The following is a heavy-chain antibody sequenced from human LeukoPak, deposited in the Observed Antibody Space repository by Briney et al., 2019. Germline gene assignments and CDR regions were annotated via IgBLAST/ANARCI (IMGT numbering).Heavy chain of an antibody. D-gene: IGHD3-16*01. J-gene: IGHJ4*02. CDR1: GFTFGDYA. Sequence: GGSLRLSCTASGFTFGDYAMSWVRQAPGKWLEWVGFIRSKAYGGTTEYAASVKGRFTISRDDSKSIAYLQMNSLKTEDTAVYYCTRAPQYYDYVWGSWFTEKTRGNYYFDYWGQGTLVTVSS. CDR2: IRSKAYGGTT. CDR3: TRAPQYYDYVWGSWFTEKTRGNYYFDY. V-gene: IGHV3-49*04.